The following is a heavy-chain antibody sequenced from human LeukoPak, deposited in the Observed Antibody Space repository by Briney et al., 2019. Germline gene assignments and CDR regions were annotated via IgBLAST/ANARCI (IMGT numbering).Heavy chain of an antibody. J-gene: IGHJ6*02. D-gene: IGHD4-17*01. CDR3: ARILGPPYGDYYYYGMDV. Sequence: SGPTLVKPTQTLTLTCTFSGFSLSTSGMCVSWIRQPPGKALEWLARIDWDDDKYYSTSLKTRLTISKDTSKNQVVLTMTNMDPVDTATYYCARILGPPYGDYYYYGMDVWGQGTTVTVSS. CDR1: GFSLSTSGMC. CDR2: IDWDDDK. V-gene: IGHV2-70*11.